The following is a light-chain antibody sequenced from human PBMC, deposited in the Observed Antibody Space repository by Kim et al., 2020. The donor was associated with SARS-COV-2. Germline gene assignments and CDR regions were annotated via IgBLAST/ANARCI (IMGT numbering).Light chain of an antibody. CDR1: KLGDKY. V-gene: IGLV3-1*01. CDR2: QDS. J-gene: IGLJ2*01. CDR3: QAWDSSTVV. Sequence: VSPGQTASITCSGDKLGDKYSCWYQQKPGQSPVLVIYQDSKRPSGIPERFSGSNSGNTATLTISGTQAMDEADYYCQAWDSSTVVFGGGTKVTVL.